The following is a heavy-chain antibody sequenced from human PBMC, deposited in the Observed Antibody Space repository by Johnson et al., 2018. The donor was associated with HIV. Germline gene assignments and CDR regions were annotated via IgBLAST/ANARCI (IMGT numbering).Heavy chain of an antibody. CDR2: ISSNGGST. CDR1: GFTFSSYA. J-gene: IGHJ3*02. D-gene: IGHD2-15*01. Sequence: VQLVESGGGLVQPGGSLRLSCAASGFTFSSYAMHWVRQAPGKGLEYVSAISSNGGSTYYANSVKGRFTISRDNSKNTLYLQMGSLRAEDMAVYYCARALGYCSGGSCPLEAFDIWGQGTMVTVSS. V-gene: IGHV3-64*01. CDR3: ARALGYCSGGSCPLEAFDI.